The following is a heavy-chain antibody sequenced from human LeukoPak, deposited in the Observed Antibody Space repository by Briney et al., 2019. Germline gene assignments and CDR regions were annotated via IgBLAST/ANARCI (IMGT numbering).Heavy chain of an antibody. CDR3: ARRRAGLRRDLWFDP. Sequence: SETLSLTCTVSGGSISSSSYYWGRIRQPPGKGLEWIGSIYYSGSTYYNPSLKSRVTISVDTSKNQFSLKLSSVTAADTAVYYCARRRAGLRRDLWFDPWGQGTLVTVSS. CDR2: IYYSGST. D-gene: IGHD2-15*01. J-gene: IGHJ5*02. CDR1: GGSISSSSYY. V-gene: IGHV4-39*01.